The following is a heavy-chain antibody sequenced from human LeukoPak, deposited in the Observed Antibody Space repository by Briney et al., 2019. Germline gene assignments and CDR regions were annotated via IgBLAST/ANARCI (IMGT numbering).Heavy chain of an antibody. Sequence: GGSLRLSCAASGFTFSSFAMHWVRQAPGKGLEWLTVISYNGTKKYYADSVKGRFTISRDNSKNTLSLQMSSLRAEDTAVYYCARDFWQGYYYDSSGYYGGYAFDIWGQGTMVTVSS. V-gene: IGHV3-30-3*01. D-gene: IGHD3-22*01. CDR2: ISYNGTKK. CDR3: ARDFWQGYYYDSSGYYGGYAFDI. J-gene: IGHJ3*02. CDR1: GFTFSSFA.